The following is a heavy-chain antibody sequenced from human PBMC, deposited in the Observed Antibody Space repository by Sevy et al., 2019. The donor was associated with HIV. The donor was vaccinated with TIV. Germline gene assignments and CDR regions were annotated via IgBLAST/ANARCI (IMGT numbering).Heavy chain of an antibody. Sequence: SETLSLTCTVSGGSISSGGYYWSWIRQHPGKGLEWIGYIYYSGSTYYNPSLKSRVTISVDTSKNQFSLKLSSVTAADTAMYYCSAGETIFGVVIKGFDPWGQGTLVTVSS. D-gene: IGHD3-3*01. CDR2: IYYSGST. CDR3: SAGETIFGVVIKGFDP. J-gene: IGHJ5*02. V-gene: IGHV4-31*03. CDR1: GGSISSGGYY.